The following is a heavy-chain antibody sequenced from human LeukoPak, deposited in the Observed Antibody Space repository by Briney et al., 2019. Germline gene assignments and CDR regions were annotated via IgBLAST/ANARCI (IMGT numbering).Heavy chain of an antibody. D-gene: IGHD3-10*01. J-gene: IGHJ5*02. CDR3: ARDYPNYYGSGSYYRGVSWFDP. Sequence: SETLSLTCTVSGGSISSYYWSWIRQPAGKGLEWIGRIYTSGSTNYNPSLKSRVTMSVDTSKNQFSLKLSSVTAADTAVYYCARDYPNYYGSGSYYRGVSWFDPWGQGTLVTVSS. CDR1: GGSISSYY. V-gene: IGHV4-4*07. CDR2: IYTSGST.